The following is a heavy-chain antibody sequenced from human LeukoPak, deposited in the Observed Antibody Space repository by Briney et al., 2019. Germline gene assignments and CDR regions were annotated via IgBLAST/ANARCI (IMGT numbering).Heavy chain of an antibody. CDR3: ARDVGNFDY. J-gene: IGHJ4*02. Sequence: QTGGSLRLSCAASGLTFSNYWMHWVRQAPGKGLVWVSRINGDGISTGYADSVKGRFTVSRDNAKKTLYLQMNSLRAEDTAVYYCARDVGNFDYWGQGTLVTVSS. V-gene: IGHV3-74*01. CDR2: INGDGIST. CDR1: GLTFSNYW.